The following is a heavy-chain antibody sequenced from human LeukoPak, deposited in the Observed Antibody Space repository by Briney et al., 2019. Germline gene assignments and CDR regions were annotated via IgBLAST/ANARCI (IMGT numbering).Heavy chain of an antibody. J-gene: IGHJ5*01. D-gene: IGHD3-22*01. CDR2: FDLADGET. V-gene: IGHV1-24*01. CDR3: ATHPTYYYDSSGYYWVDS. Sequence: ASVKVSCKVSGYTLTELSMHWVRQAPGKGLEWMGGFDLADGETIYAQKFQGRVTMTEDTSTDTAYMELSSLRSEDTAVYYCATHPTYYYDSSGYYWVDSWGQGTLVTVSS. CDR1: GYTLTELS.